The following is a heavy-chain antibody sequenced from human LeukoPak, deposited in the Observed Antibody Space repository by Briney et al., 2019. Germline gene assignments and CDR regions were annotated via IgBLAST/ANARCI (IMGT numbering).Heavy chain of an antibody. J-gene: IGHJ3*02. Sequence: GASVKVSCKASGGTFSSYAISWVRQAPGQGLEWMGGIIPIFGTANYAQKFQGRVTITADESTSTAYMELSSLRSEDTAVYYCARDISPGVLIDAFDIWGQGTMVTVSS. CDR1: GGTFSSYA. V-gene: IGHV1-69*13. CDR2: IIPIFGTA. CDR3: ARDISPGVLIDAFDI. D-gene: IGHD2-8*01.